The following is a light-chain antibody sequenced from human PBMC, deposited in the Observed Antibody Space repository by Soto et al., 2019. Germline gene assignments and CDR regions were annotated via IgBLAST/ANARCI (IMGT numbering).Light chain of an antibody. Sequence: IVLTQSPGILFLSRGAKAPRSCRASQSVSTSSLAWYQQKGGQAPRLLIHGASSRATGIPDRFSGSGSGTDFTLTISRLEPEDFAVYYCQQYGSSPRTFGQGTKVDI. CDR2: GAS. V-gene: IGKV3-20*01. J-gene: IGKJ1*01. CDR1: QSVSTSS. CDR3: QQYGSSPRT.